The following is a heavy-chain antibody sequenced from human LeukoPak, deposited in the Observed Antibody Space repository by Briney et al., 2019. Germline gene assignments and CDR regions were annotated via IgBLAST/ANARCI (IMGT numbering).Heavy chain of an antibody. CDR3: ARVFREGYVDTAMVTDY. CDR2: ISYDGSNK. Sequence: GGSLRLSCAVSGFTFSSYAMHWVRQAPGKGLEWVAVISYDGSNKYYADSVKGRFTISRDNSKNTLYLQMNSLRAEDTAVYYCARVFREGYVDTAMVTDYWGQGTLVTVSS. V-gene: IGHV3-30*04. D-gene: IGHD5-18*01. J-gene: IGHJ4*02. CDR1: GFTFSSYA.